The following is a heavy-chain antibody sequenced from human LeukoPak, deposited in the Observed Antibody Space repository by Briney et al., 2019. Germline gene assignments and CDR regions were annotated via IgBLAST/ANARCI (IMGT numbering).Heavy chain of an antibody. D-gene: IGHD6-13*01. V-gene: IGHV4-39*07. CDR2: IYYSGST. Sequence: PSETLSLTCTVSGGSISSSSYYWGWIRQPPGKGLEWIGSIYYSGSTYYNPSLKSRVTISVDTSKNQFSLKLSSVTAADTAVYYCARGRTAAATGYWGQGTLVTVSS. J-gene: IGHJ4*02. CDR3: ARGRTAAATGY. CDR1: GGSISSSSYY.